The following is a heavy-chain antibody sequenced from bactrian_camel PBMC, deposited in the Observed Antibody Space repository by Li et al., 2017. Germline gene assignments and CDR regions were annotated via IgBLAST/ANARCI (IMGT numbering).Heavy chain of an antibody. J-gene: IGHJ4*01. CDR1: TRYFYTGEC. Sequence: HVQLVESGGGSVQAGGSLRLSCEAPTRYFYTGECWGWFRQAPGKEREGVAALFTGGRSTYYRDSVKGRFTISKDNDSNTLYLEMNNLKPEDTTTYYCAAGSRWCLLRTDDFGNWGPGTQVTVS. CDR3: AAGSRWCLLRTDDFGN. V-gene: IGHV3S1*01. CDR2: LFTGGRST. D-gene: IGHD6*01.